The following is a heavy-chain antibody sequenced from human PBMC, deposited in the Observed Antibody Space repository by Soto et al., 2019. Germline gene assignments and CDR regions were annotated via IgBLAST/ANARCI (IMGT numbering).Heavy chain of an antibody. J-gene: IGHJ6*02. CDR3: ARGRRLLWFGELLRHLGYYGMDV. CDR2: INHSGST. CDR1: GGSFSGYY. D-gene: IGHD3-10*01. Sequence: LSLTCAVYGGSFSGYYWSWIRQPPGKGLEWIGEINHSGSTNYNPSLKSRVTISVDTSKNQFSLKLSSVTAADTAVYYCARGRRLLWFGELLRHLGYYGMDVWGQGTTVTVSS. V-gene: IGHV4-34*01.